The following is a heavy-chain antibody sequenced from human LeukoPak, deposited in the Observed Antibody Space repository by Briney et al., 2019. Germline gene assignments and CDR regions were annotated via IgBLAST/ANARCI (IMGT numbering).Heavy chain of an antibody. CDR3: ARDLGQYYDTSDNWFDP. D-gene: IGHD3-22*01. CDR1: GFTFSSYW. V-gene: IGHV3-7*01. CDR2: IKQDGEK. J-gene: IGHJ5*02. Sequence: GGSLRLSCAASGFTFSSYWMSWVRQAPGKGLEWVANIKQDGEKYYVDSVKGRFTISRDNAKNTLNLQMDSLSAEDTAVYYCARDLGQYYDTSDNWFDPWGQGTLVTVSS.